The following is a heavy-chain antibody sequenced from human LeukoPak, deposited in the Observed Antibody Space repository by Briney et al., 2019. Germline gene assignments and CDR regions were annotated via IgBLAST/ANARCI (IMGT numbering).Heavy chain of an antibody. V-gene: IGHV4-34*01. D-gene: IGHD3-16*02. CDR2: INHSGST. J-gene: IGHJ4*02. CDR3: ARGSRYYDYVWGSYRRGDYFDY. CDR1: GGSFSGYY. Sequence: SETPSLTCAVYGGSFSGYYWSWIRQPPGKGLEWIGEINHSGSTNYNPSLKSRVTISVDTSKNQFSLKLSSVTAADTAVYYCARGSRYYDYVWGSYRRGDYFDYWGQGTLVTVSS.